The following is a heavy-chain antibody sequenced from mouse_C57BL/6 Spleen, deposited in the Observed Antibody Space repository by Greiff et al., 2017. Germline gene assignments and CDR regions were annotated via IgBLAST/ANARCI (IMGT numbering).Heavy chain of an antibody. CDR1: GYTFTSYW. Sequence: QVQLQQSGAELVKPGASVKLSCKASGYTFTSYWMHWVKQRPGQGLEWIGMINPNSGSTNYNEKFKSKATLTVDKSSSTAYMQLSSLTSEDSAVYYCARRLLRGDYYAMDYWGQGTSVTVSS. J-gene: IGHJ4*01. CDR3: ARRLLRGDYYAMDY. D-gene: IGHD2-3*01. CDR2: INPNSGST. V-gene: IGHV1-64*01.